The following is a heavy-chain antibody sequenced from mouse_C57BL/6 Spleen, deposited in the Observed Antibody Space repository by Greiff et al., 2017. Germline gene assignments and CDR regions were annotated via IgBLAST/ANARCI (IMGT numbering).Heavy chain of an antibody. J-gene: IGHJ4*01. D-gene: IGHD1-1*01. Sequence: QVQLQQSGPELVKPGASVKISCKASGYAFSSSWMNWVKQRPGKGLEWIGRIYPGDGDTNYNGKFKGQATLTADKSSNTAYMQLSSLTSEDSEVYFCARSSGSSPCAMDYWGQGTSVTVSS. CDR3: ARSSGSSPCAMDY. CDR2: IYPGDGDT. V-gene: IGHV1-82*01. CDR1: GYAFSSSW.